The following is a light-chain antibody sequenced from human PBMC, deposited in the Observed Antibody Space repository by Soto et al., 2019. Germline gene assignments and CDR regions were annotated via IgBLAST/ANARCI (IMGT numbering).Light chain of an antibody. CDR1: TSNIANNY. CDR2: DNS. J-gene: IGLJ1*01. V-gene: IGLV1-51*01. Sequence: QSVLTQPPSVSAAPGQKVTIFCSGGTSNIANNYVSWYQHLPGAAPKLLIYDNSRRPSGIPDRFSGSRSGASATLGISGLQTGDEADYYCATWDSSLAAYVFGAGTKLTVL. CDR3: ATWDSSLAAYV.